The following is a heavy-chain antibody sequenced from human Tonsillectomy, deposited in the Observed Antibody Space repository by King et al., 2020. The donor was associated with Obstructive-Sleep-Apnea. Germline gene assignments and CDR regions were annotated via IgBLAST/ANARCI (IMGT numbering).Heavy chain of an antibody. V-gene: IGHV4-31*03. CDR2: IYYSGST. CDR3: ARVRVRETGNYYYYGMDV. CDR1: GGSISSGGYY. D-gene: IGHD1-1*01. J-gene: IGHJ6*02. Sequence: LQLQESGPGLVKPSQTLSLTCTVSGGSISSGGYYWSWIRQHPGKGLEWIGYIYYSGSTYYNPSLNSRVTISVDTSKNKFSLKLSSVTAADTAVYYCARVRVRETGNYYYYGMDVWGQGTTVTVSS.